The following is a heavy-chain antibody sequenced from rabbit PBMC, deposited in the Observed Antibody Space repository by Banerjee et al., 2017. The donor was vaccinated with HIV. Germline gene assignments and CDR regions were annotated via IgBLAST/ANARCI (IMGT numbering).Heavy chain of an antibody. CDR2: IYTGSGTT. V-gene: IGHV1S45*01. Sequence: QEQLEESGGDLVKPEGSLTLTCTASGFSFSVGYWICWVRQAPGKGLEWIGCIYTGSGTTYYPTWAKGRFTISKTSSTTVTLQMTSLTAADTATYFCTRDDAITGYTHELWGPGTLVTVS. J-gene: IGHJ4*01. CDR3: TRDDAITGYTHEL. CDR1: GFSFSVGYW. D-gene: IGHD7-1*01.